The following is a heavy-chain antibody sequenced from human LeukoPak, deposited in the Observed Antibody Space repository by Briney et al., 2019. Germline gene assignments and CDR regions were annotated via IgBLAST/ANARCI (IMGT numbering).Heavy chain of an antibody. D-gene: IGHD3-9*01. V-gene: IGHV3-48*03. Sequence: GGSLRLSCAASGFTFSSYEMNWVRQAPGKGLEWVSYISSSGSTIYYADSVKGRFTISRDNAKNSLYLQMNSLRAEDMAVYYCARGGRYLDWLLGYWGQGTLVTVSS. J-gene: IGHJ4*02. CDR3: ARGGRYLDWLLGY. CDR1: GFTFSSYE. CDR2: ISSSGSTI.